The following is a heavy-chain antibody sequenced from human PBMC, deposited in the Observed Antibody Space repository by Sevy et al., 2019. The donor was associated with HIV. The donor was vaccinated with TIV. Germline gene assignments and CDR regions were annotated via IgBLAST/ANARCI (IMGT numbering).Heavy chain of an antibody. V-gene: IGHV3-33*01. J-gene: IGHJ4*02. Sequence: GGSLRLSCAASGFTFSSHDMHWVRQAPGKGLEWVADIWYDGSNKYYADSVKGRFTISRDNSKSTLFLQINSLRAEDTAVYFCARDKDYSNYLPDYWGQGTLVTVSS. CDR3: ARDKDYSNYLPDY. D-gene: IGHD4-4*01. CDR2: IWYDGSNK. CDR1: GFTFSSHD.